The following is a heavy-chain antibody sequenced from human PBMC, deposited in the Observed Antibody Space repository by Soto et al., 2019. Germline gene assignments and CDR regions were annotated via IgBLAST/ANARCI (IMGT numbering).Heavy chain of an antibody. CDR1: GFTFSSYG. Sequence: GGSLRLSCAASGFTFSSYGMHWVRQAPGKGLEWVAAIWYDGSNKYYADSVKGRFTISRDNSKNTLYLQMNSLRAEDTAVYYCAREGSSSWALFDYWGQGTLVTVYS. J-gene: IGHJ4*02. CDR2: IWYDGSNK. CDR3: AREGSSSWALFDY. V-gene: IGHV3-33*01. D-gene: IGHD6-6*01.